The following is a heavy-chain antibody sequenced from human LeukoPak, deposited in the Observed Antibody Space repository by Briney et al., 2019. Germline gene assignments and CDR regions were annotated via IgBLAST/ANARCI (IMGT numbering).Heavy chain of an antibody. CDR1: GGSISSGSYY. D-gene: IGHD3-10*02. V-gene: IGHV4-61*02. CDR2: IYTSGST. J-gene: IGHJ3*02. CDR3: ARDLDVRGVIIPDAFDI. Sequence: SETLSLTCTVSGGSISSGSYYWSWIRQPAGKGLEWIGRIYTSGSTIYNPSLKSRVTISVDTSKNQFSLKLSSVTAADTAVYYCARDLDVRGVIIPDAFDIWGQGTMVTVSS.